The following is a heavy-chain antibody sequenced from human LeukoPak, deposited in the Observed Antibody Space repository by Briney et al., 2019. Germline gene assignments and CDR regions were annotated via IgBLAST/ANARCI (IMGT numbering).Heavy chain of an antibody. CDR1: GGSFSGYY. D-gene: IGHD3-3*01. J-gene: IGHJ3*01. CDR2: INHSGST. CDR3: ARGEYDFWSAFLV. Sequence: SETLSLTCAVYGGSFSGYYWSWIRQPPGKGLEWIGEINHSGSTNYNPSLKSRVTISVDTSKNQFSLQLNSVTPEDTAVYYCARGEYDFWSAFLVWGQGTMVTVSS. V-gene: IGHV4-34*01.